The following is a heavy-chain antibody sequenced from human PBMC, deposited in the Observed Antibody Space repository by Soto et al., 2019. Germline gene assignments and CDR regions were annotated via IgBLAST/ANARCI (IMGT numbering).Heavy chain of an antibody. CDR2: IRQDGSDK. Sequence: EVQLVESGGGLVQPAGTLRLSCAASGFTFSSYWMSWVRQAPGKGLEWVANIRQDGSDKYYVDSVKGRFTISRDNSKNSLYLQMNSLRAEDTAIYYCASPQQWLGQRGDFDYWGQGTLVTVSS. CDR1: GFTFSSYW. J-gene: IGHJ4*02. CDR3: ASPQQWLGQRGDFDY. D-gene: IGHD6-19*01. V-gene: IGHV3-7*05.